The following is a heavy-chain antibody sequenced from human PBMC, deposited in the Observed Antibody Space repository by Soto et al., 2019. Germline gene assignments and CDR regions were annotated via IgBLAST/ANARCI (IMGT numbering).Heavy chain of an antibody. CDR2: ISAYNGNT. J-gene: IGHJ6*02. V-gene: IGHV1-18*04. D-gene: IGHD2-2*01. CDR1: GYTFTSYG. Sequence: QVQLVQSGADVKKPGASVKVSCKASGYTFTSYGISWVRQAPGQGLEWMGWISAYNGNTNYVQKLQGRVTMTTDTSTSTAYMELWSLRSDDTAVYYCARGTQLGYCSSTSCSNYYYGMDVWGQGTTVTVSS. CDR3: ARGTQLGYCSSTSCSNYYYGMDV.